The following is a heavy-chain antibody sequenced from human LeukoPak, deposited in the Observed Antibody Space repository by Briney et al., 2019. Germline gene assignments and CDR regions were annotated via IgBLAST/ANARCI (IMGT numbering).Heavy chain of an antibody. CDR3: ARDDYGGLNY. CDR2: INGDGSST. J-gene: IGHJ4*02. Sequence: GGSLRLSCAASGFTLSSYSMHWVRHAPGKGLVWVSRINGDGSSTSYADSVKGRFTISRDNAKYTLYMQMNSLRAEDTAVYYCARDDYGGLNYWGQGTLVTVSS. CDR1: GFTLSSYS. V-gene: IGHV3-74*01. D-gene: IGHD4-23*01.